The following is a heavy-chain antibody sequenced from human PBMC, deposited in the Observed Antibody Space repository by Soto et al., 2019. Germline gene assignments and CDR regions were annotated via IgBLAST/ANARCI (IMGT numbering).Heavy chain of an antibody. CDR1: GVSISFYY. CDR3: AREGYSSRWNPIDY. CDR2: IDSSGSA. V-gene: IGHV4-59*01. D-gene: IGHD6-13*01. J-gene: IGHJ4*02. Sequence: SETLSLTCTVFGVSISFYYWSWIRQPPGKGLEWIAYIDSSGSAKYNPSLKSRVTISLDTSRNQLSLKLNSVTAADTAVYYCAREGYSSRWNPIDYWGQGTQVTVSS.